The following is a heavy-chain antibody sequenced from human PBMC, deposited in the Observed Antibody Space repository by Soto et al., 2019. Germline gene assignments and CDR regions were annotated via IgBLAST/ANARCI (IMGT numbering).Heavy chain of an antibody. J-gene: IGHJ6*02. CDR2: ISAYNGNT. CDR1: GYTFTSYG. Sequence: GSSVKVSCKASGYTFTSYGISWVRQAPGQGLEWMGWISAYNGNTNYAQKLQGRVTMTTDTSTSTAYMELRSLRSDDTAVYYCARDCSGGSCYPPAGENWVYYYGMDVWGQGTTVTVSS. V-gene: IGHV1-18*04. CDR3: ARDCSGGSCYPPAGENWVYYYGMDV. D-gene: IGHD2-15*01.